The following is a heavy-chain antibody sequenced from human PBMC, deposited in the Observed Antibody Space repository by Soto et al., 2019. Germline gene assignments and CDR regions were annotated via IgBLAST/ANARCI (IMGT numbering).Heavy chain of an antibody. CDR1: GGSISSGDYY. D-gene: IGHD3-3*01. J-gene: IGHJ3*02. CDR3: ARAVQYYDFWSGNGGDAFDI. CDR2: IYYSGST. V-gene: IGHV4-30-4*01. Sequence: QVQLQESGPGLVKPSQTLSLTCTVSGGSISSGDYYWSWIRQPPGKGLEWIGYIYYSGSTYYNPSRKSRVTISVDTSKNQFSLKLSSVTAADTAVYYCARAVQYYDFWSGNGGDAFDIWGQGTMVTVSS.